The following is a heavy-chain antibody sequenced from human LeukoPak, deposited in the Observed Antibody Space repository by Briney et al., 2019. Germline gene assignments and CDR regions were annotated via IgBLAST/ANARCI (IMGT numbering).Heavy chain of an antibody. CDR3: ARHPDSDLYNWFDP. V-gene: IGHV3-9*01. CDR1: GFTFSSYA. J-gene: IGHJ5*02. D-gene: IGHD1-14*01. Sequence: GGSLRLSCAASGFTFSSYAMSWVRQAPGKGLEWVSGISWNSGSIGYADSVKGRFTISRDNAKNSLYLQMNSLRAEDTALYYCARHPDSDLYNWFDPWGQGTLVTVSS. CDR2: ISWNSGSI.